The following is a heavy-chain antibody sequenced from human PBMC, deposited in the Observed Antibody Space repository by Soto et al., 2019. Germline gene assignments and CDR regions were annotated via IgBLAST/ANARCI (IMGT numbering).Heavy chain of an antibody. J-gene: IGHJ6*02. D-gene: IGHD5-18*01. CDR2: IYPGDSDT. CDR1: GYSFTSYW. Sequence: PGESLKISCKGSGYSFTSYWIGWVRQMPGKGLEWMGIIYPGDSDTRYSPSFQGQVTISADKSISTAYLQWSSLRASDTAMYYCAAERLGLRYYNGMDVWGQGTTVTVSS. V-gene: IGHV5-51*01. CDR3: AAERLGLRYYNGMDV.